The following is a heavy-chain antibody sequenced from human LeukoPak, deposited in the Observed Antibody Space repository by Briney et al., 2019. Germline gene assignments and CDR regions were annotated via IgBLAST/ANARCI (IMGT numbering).Heavy chain of an antibody. CDR1: GGSISSSGFY. V-gene: IGHV4-39*01. CDR3: ARHVFHSSTSYGPIDY. D-gene: IGHD6-13*01. Sequence: SETLSLTCTVSGGSISSSGFYWGWIRQPPGKGLDRVGNIYYSGTTYYSPSLKSRVTISVDASNNQFSLNLNSVTAADTAVYYCARHVFHSSTSYGPIDYWGQGTLVTVST. CDR2: IYYSGTT. J-gene: IGHJ4*02.